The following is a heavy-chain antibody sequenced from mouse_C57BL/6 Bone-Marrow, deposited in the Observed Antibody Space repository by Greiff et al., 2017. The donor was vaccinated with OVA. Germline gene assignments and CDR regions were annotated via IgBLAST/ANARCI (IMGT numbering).Heavy chain of an antibody. J-gene: IGHJ4*01. D-gene: IGHD1-1*01. Sequence: VQLQQPGAELVKPGASVKVSCKASGYTFTSYWMHWVKQRPGQGLEWIGRIHPSDSDTNYNQKFKGKATLTVDKSSSTAYMQLSSLTSEDSAVYYCAMGAHYYGSSPYAMDYWGQGTSVTVSS. CDR1: GYTFTSYW. CDR3: AMGAHYYGSSPYAMDY. CDR2: IHPSDSDT. V-gene: IGHV1-74*01.